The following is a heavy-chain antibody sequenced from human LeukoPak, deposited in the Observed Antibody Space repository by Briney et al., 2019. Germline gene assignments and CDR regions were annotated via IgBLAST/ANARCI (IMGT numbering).Heavy chain of an antibody. CDR2: INHSGST. V-gene: IGHV4-34*01. CDR3: ARVRLHLTGYYREVKHLDI. CDR1: RGSFSGYY. J-gene: IGHJ3*02. D-gene: IGHD3-9*01. Sequence: SETLSLTCAVYRGSFSGYYWSWVRQPPGKGLEWIGEINHSGSTNYNPSLTSRATLSVDTPKNQFSLKLSALTAADTAVYYCARVRLHLTGYYREVKHLDIWGQGTMVTVSS.